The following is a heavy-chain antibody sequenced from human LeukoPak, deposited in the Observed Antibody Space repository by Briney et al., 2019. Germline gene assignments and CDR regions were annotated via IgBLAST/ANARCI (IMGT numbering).Heavy chain of an antibody. J-gene: IGHJ5*02. D-gene: IGHD5/OR15-5a*01. V-gene: IGHV3-7*01. CDR3: ARSLSTYPFDP. CDR2: INQGGRDT. Sequence: GGSLRLSCEASGFTFNTIWMSWVRQAPGKGLEWVANINQGGRDTNYVDSVKGRFTIARDDAKNSLYLQMNSLRAEDTAMYYCARSLSTYPFDPWGQGTLVTVSS. CDR1: GFTFNTIW.